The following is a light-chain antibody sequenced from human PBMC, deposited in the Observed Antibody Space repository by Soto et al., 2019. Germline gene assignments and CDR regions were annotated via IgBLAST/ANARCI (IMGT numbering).Light chain of an antibody. Sequence: EMTQSPSSLSASVGDKVTIACRASQTISNNLNWVQFKPGKAPNLLIYGASNLQGRVLSTFSRSGSGTDFALTISSLKPEDSATYFCQQSYGPPFTFGLGTKLEIK. CDR3: QQSYGPPFT. CDR1: QTISNN. J-gene: IGKJ2*01. CDR2: GAS. V-gene: IGKV1-39*01.